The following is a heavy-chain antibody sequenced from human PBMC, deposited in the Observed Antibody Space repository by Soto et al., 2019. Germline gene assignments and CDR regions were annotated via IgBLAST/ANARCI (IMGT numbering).Heavy chain of an antibody. CDR1: GFTFSSYW. Sequence: EVQLVESGGGLVQPGGSLRLSCAASGFTFSSYWMSWVRQAPGKGLEWVANIKQDGSEKYYVDSVKGRFTISRDNAKNSLYLQMNSLRAEDTAVYYCARLNYVWESYRPYYFDYWGQGTLVTVSS. J-gene: IGHJ4*02. D-gene: IGHD3-16*02. V-gene: IGHV3-7*05. CDR2: IKQDGSEK. CDR3: ARLNYVWESYRPYYFDY.